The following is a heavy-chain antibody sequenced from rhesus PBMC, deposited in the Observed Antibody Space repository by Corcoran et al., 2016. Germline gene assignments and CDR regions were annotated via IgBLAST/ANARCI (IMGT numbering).Heavy chain of an antibody. D-gene: IGHD5-30*01. V-gene: IGHV3-100*01. Sequence: EVQLVESGGGLVKPGGSLRLSCVASGFTFSSHVMHWCRQAPGKGLEWVSVISESGGTTYYADSVKGRFTISRDNAKNSLFLQMNSLRAEDTAVYYCTRGYVDTVGTVKPGVYFDYWGQGVLVTVSS. CDR2: ISESGGTT. CDR1: GFTFSSHV. J-gene: IGHJ4*01. CDR3: TRGYVDTVGTVKPGVYFDY.